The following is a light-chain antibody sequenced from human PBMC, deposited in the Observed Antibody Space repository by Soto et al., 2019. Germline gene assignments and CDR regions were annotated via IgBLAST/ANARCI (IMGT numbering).Light chain of an antibody. Sequence: DIVMPQSPLSLPVTPGEPASISCRSSQSLLHINGYNYLDWYLQKPGQSPQLLIYLGSNRASGVPDRFSGSGSGTDFTLKISRVEAEDVGVYYCMQVLQTPYTFGQGTKLEIK. J-gene: IGKJ2*01. CDR1: QSLLHINGYNY. CDR3: MQVLQTPYT. CDR2: LGS. V-gene: IGKV2-28*01.